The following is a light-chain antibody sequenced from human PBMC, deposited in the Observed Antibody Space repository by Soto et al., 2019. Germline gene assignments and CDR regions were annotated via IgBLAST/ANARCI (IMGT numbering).Light chain of an antibody. V-gene: IGLV1-44*01. CDR1: TSNIGSNS. Sequence: QTVVTQPPSASGTPGQRVTISCSGSTSNIGSNSVNWYQQLPGTAPKLLLYSSDRRPSGVPDRFSGSKSGTSASLAINGLQPEDEADDYCAAWDDSLNGWVFGGGTKRTVL. J-gene: IGLJ3*02. CDR2: SSD. CDR3: AAWDDSLNGWV.